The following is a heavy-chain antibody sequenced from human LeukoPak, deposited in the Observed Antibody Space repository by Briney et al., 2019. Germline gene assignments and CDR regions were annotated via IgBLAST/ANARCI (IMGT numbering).Heavy chain of an antibody. CDR2: MNPNSGNT. Sequence: GASVKVSCKASGYTFTSYDINWVRQATGQGLEWMGWMNPNSGNTGYAQKFQGRVTITRNTSISTAYMELSSLRSEDTAVYYCASELKSSGSYLGDAFDIWGQGTMVTVSS. CDR3: ASELKSSGSYLGDAFDI. V-gene: IGHV1-8*03. CDR1: GYTFTSYD. J-gene: IGHJ3*02. D-gene: IGHD1-26*01.